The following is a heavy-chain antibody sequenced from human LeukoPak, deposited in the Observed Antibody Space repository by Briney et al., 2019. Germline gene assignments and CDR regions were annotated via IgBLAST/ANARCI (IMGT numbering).Heavy chain of an antibody. CDR2: IIPIFGTA. CDR1: GGTLSSYA. Sequence: ASVKVSCKASGGTLSSYAISWVRQAPGQGLEWMGGIIPIFGTANYAQKFQGRVTITTDESTSTAHMELSSLRSEDTAVYYCARVLGYCSSTSCYFDYWGQGTLVTVSS. D-gene: IGHD2-2*01. V-gene: IGHV1-69*05. CDR3: ARVLGYCSSTSCYFDY. J-gene: IGHJ4*02.